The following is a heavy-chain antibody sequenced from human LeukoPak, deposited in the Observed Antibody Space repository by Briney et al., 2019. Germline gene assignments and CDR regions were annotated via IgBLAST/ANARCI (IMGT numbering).Heavy chain of an antibody. J-gene: IGHJ3*02. CDR2: IYYSGST. V-gene: IGHV4-31*03. D-gene: IGHD3-3*01. CDR3: AGRSTIFGVDLPTDI. CDR1: GGSISSGGYY. Sequence: PSQTLSLTCTVSGGSISSGGYYWSWIRQHPGKGLEWIGYIYYSGSTYYNPSLKSRVTISVDTSKNQFSLKLSSVTAADTAVYYCAGRSTIFGVDLPTDIWGQGTMVTVSS.